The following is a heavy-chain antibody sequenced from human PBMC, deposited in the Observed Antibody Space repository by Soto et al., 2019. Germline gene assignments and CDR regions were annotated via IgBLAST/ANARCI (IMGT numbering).Heavy chain of an antibody. CDR1: GFTFSSYG. CDR3: ARDHSEQWLVYPYYYYGMDV. J-gene: IGHJ6*02. V-gene: IGHV3-33*01. D-gene: IGHD6-19*01. CDR2: IWYDGSNK. Sequence: GGSLRLSCAASGFTFSSYGMHWVRQAPGKGLEWVAVIWYDGSNKYYADSVKGRFTISRDNSKNTLYLQMNSLRAEDTAVYYCARDHSEQWLVYPYYYYGMDVWGQGTTVTVSS.